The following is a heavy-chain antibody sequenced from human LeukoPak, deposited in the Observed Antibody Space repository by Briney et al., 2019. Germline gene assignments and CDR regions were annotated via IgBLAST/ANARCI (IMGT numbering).Heavy chain of an antibody. CDR1: GFTFSSYG. Sequence: GRSLRLSCAASGFTFSSYGMHWVRQAPGKGLEWVAVISYDGSNKYYADSVKGRFTISGDNSKNTLYLQMNSLRAEDTAVYYCAKELGVAGFDYWGQGTLVTVSS. J-gene: IGHJ4*02. CDR2: ISYDGSNK. CDR3: AKELGVAGFDY. V-gene: IGHV3-30*18. D-gene: IGHD6-19*01.